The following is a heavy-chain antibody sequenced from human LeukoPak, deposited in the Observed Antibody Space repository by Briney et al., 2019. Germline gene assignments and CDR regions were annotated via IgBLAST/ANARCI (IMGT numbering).Heavy chain of an antibody. CDR3: ARDHNWGPDY. CDR2: IHPNSGDT. D-gene: IGHD7-27*01. CDR1: GYSFPDHY. Sequence: GASVKVSCKASGYSFPDHYLHLLRQAPGQGLEWMGWIHPNSGDTNYAQRFQGRVSLTRDTSISTAYMELSSLRSDDTAVYYCARDHNWGPDYWGQGTLVSVSS. J-gene: IGHJ4*02. V-gene: IGHV1-2*02.